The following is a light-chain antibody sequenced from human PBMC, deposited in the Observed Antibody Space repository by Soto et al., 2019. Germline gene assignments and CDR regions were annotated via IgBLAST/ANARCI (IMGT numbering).Light chain of an antibody. V-gene: IGKV3-20*01. Sequence: EIVLTQSPGTLSLSPGERATLSCRASQFLSSSYVAWYQQKPGQAPRLLIYAASRRATGIPDRFSGSGSATEYTLTISRLEPEDFAVYDCQQQGTLGQGTRLEIK. CDR2: AAS. CDR1: QFLSSSY. J-gene: IGKJ2*01. CDR3: QQQGT.